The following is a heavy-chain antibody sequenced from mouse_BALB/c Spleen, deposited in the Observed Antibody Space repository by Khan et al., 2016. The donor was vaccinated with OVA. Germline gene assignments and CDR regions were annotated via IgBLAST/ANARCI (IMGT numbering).Heavy chain of an antibody. J-gene: IGHJ3*01. Sequence: QVQLKESGPGLVQPSQSLSITCTVSGFSLNTYGIHWIRQSQGKGLEWLGVIRSGGSTDYNGAFISRLSIIKENATCQVSSILHSLQADDEAISYCARNSYMYDFTYWGQGTLVTVSA. CDR1: GFSLNTYG. V-gene: IGHV2-2*01. CDR2: IRSGGST. D-gene: IGHD2-14*01. CDR3: ARNSYMYDFTY.